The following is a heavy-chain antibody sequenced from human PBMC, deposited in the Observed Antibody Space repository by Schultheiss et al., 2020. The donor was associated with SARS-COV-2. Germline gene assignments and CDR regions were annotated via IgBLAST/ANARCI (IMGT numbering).Heavy chain of an antibody. CDR1: GGSFSGYY. D-gene: IGHD3-22*01. CDR3: ARDGDYYDSSGYSEVLDY. J-gene: IGHJ4*02. V-gene: IGHV4-34*01. CDR2: INHSGST. Sequence: SETLSLTCAVYGGSFSGYYWSWIRQPPGKGLEWIGEINHSGSTNYNPSLKSRVTMSVDSSKNQFSLKLSSVTAADTAVYYCARDGDYYDSSGYSEVLDYWGQGTLVTVSS.